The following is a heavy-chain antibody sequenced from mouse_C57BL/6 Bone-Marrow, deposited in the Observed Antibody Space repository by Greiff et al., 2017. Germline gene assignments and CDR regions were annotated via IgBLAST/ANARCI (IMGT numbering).Heavy chain of an antibody. CDR1: GFNIKDDY. CDR3: TTPSWTYDY. D-gene: IGHD5-1*01. J-gene: IGHJ2*01. Sequence: EVQLLQSGAELVRPGASVKLSCTASGFNIKDDYMHWVKQRPEKGLEWLGWIAPENGDHESVSKFQRNATITADTPSNTAYQQLSSLTAEYTAVYYCTTPSWTYDYWGKGTTRTVSS. CDR2: IAPENGDH. V-gene: IGHV14-4*01.